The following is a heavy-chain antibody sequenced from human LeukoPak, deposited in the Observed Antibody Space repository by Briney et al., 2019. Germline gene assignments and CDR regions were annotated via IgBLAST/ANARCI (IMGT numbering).Heavy chain of an antibody. CDR1: GFTVSSNY. J-gene: IGHJ4*02. V-gene: IGHV3-53*01. Sequence: GGSLRLSCAASGFTVSSNYMSWVRQAPGKGLEWVSIIYSGGSTYYADSVKDRFTISRDNSKNTLYLQMNSLRAEDAAVYYCARGENWQQLVHFWGQGTMVTVSS. CDR3: ARGENWQQLVHF. CDR2: IYSGGST. D-gene: IGHD6-13*01.